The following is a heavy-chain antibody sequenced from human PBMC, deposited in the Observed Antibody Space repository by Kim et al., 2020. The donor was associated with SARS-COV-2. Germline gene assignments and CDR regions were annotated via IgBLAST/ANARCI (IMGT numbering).Heavy chain of an antibody. J-gene: IGHJ3*01. D-gene: IGHD3-10*01. V-gene: IGHV4-39*01. Sequence: SETLSLTCTVSGGSISSSSYYWGWIRQPPGKGLEWIGSIYYSGSTYYNPSLKSRVTISVDTSKNQFSLKLSSVTAADTAVYYCARLLGHHWGQGTMVTVSS. CDR2: IYYSGST. CDR3: ARLLGHH. CDR1: GGSISSSSYY.